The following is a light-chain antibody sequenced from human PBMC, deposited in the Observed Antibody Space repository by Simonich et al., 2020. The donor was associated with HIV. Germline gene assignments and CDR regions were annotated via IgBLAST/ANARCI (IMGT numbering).Light chain of an antibody. CDR2: LGS. J-gene: IGKJ2*01. CDR3: MQALQTPYT. Sequence: DIVMTQSPLSLPVTPGEPASISGRSSQSLLHSNGYNYLDLYLQKPGQSPQLLIYLGSNRASGVPDRFSGSGSGTDFTLKISRVEAEDVGVYYCMQALQTPYTFGQGTKLEIK. CDR1: QSLLHSNGYNY. V-gene: IGKV2-28*01.